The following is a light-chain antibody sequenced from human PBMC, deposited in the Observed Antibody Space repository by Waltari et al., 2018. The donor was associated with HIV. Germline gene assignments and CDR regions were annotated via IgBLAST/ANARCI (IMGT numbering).Light chain of an antibody. V-gene: IGLV2-11*01. Sequence: QSALTQPRSVSGYPGQSVTISCTGTSSAVGGYNYVSCYQQHPGKAPKLMIYDVSKRPSGVPDLFSGSKSGNAASLTISGLQAEDEADYYCCSYAGSYTWVFGGGTKLTVL. CDR2: DVS. CDR3: CSYAGSYTWV. J-gene: IGLJ3*02. CDR1: SSAVGGYNY.